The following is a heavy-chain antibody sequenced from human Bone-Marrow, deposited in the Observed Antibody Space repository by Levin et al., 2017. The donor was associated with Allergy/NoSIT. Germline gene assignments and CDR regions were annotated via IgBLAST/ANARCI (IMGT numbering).Heavy chain of an antibody. D-gene: IGHD3-22*01. Sequence: PGGSLRLSCAASGFAFNDAWMSWVRQAPGKGLEWLGRIKTVSDGGATDYAPPGKGRLTISRDDSKNTLYLQMDNVRTEDTAVYYCTTSPGWLVNWGQGALVIVSS. CDR1: GFAFNDAW. J-gene: IGHJ4*02. CDR3: TTSPGWLVN. CDR2: IKTVSDGGAT. V-gene: IGHV3-15*01.